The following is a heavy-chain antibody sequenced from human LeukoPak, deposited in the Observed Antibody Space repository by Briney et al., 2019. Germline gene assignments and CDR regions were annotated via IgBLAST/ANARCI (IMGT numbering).Heavy chain of an antibody. V-gene: IGHV4-59*01. Sequence: SETLSLTCTVSDDSITIYYWSWIRQPPGKGLEWIGYIDHTGITNYNPSLNSRVTISRDTSKNHFSLELSSATAADTAVYYCARDSSGWYHWFDPWGQGTLVTVSS. CDR2: IDHTGIT. D-gene: IGHD6-19*01. J-gene: IGHJ5*02. CDR3: ARDSSGWYHWFDP. CDR1: DDSITIYY.